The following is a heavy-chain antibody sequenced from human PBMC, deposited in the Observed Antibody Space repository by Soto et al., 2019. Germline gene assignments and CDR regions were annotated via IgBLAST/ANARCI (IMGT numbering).Heavy chain of an antibody. Sequence: SETVSLTCTVSGGSINSSSYYWGWIRQPPGKGLEWIGSIYYSGSTYYNPSLKSRVTISVDTSKNQFSLRLSSVTAADTAVYYFARTIVGASPNPSPSDYWGQGTRVTVSS. V-gene: IGHV4-39*01. J-gene: IGHJ4*02. CDR3: ARTIVGASPNPSPSDY. D-gene: IGHD1-26*01. CDR1: GGSINSSSYY. CDR2: IYYSGST.